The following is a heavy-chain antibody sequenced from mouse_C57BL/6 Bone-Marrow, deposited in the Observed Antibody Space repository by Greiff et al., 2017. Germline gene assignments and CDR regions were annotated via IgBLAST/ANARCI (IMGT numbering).Heavy chain of an antibody. CDR3: ARFSYYYGSSPRAMDY. CDR2: IWSGGST. D-gene: IGHD1-1*01. CDR1: GFSLTSYG. J-gene: IGHJ4*01. Sequence: VQLVESGPGLVQPSQSLSITCTVSGFSLTSYGVHWVRQSPGKGLEWLGVIWSGGSTDYNAAFISRLSISKDNSKSQVFFKMNSLQADDTAIYYCARFSYYYGSSPRAMDYWGQGTSVTVSS. V-gene: IGHV2-2*01.